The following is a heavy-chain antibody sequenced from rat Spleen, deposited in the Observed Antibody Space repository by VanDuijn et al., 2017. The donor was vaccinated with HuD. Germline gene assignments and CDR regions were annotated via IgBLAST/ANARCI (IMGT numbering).Heavy chain of an antibody. J-gene: IGHJ3*01. Sequence: EVQLVESDGGLVQPGGSLKLSCAASGFTFNNYDMAWVRQAPTKGLEWVASIHYEGTNTYYGDSVKGRFTISRDIAKSILFLEMDSLRSEDTATYYCARPTEGIAWFTYWGQGALVTVSS. CDR2: IHYEGTNT. CDR1: GFTFNNYD. V-gene: IGHV5-29*01. CDR3: ARPTEGIAWFTY. D-gene: IGHD1-11*01.